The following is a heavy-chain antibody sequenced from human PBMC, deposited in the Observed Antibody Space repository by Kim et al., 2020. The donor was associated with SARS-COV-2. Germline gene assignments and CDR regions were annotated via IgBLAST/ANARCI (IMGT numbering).Heavy chain of an antibody. D-gene: IGHD2-21*01. J-gene: IGHJ6*02. CDR1: GYTFTSYG. CDR2: ISAYNGNT. Sequence: ASVKVSCKASGYTFTSYGISWVRQAPGQGLEWMGWISAYNGNTNYAQKLQGRVTMTTDTSTSTAYMELRSLRSDDTAVYDCARKRAAYNYYYGMDVWGQGTTVTVSS. CDR3: ARKRAAYNYYYGMDV. V-gene: IGHV1-18*01.